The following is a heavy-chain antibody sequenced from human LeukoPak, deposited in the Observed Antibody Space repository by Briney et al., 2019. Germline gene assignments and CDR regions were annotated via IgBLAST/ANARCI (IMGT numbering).Heavy chain of an antibody. V-gene: IGHV3-48*01. CDR1: GFTFSGYS. CDR2: ISRSSSII. J-gene: IGHJ4*02. D-gene: IGHD6-6*01. CDR3: ANLVSSIAAR. Sequence: QPGGSLRLSCAASGFTFSGYSMNWVRQAPGKGLEWVSYISRSSSIIYHADSVKGRFTISRDNSKNTLYLQMNSLRAEDTAVYYCANLVSSIAARWGQGTLVTVSS.